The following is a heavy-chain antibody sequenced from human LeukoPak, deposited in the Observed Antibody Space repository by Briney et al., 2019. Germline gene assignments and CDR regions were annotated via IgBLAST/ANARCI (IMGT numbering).Heavy chain of an antibody. D-gene: IGHD3-16*01. V-gene: IGHV1-18*01. CDR2: ISAYNGNT. J-gene: IGHJ5*02. CDR1: GYTFTSYG. Sequence: ASVKVSCKASGYTFTSYGISWVRQAPGQGLEWMGWISAYNGNTNYAQKLQGRVTMTTDTSTSTAYMELRSLRSDDTAVYYCARVGFPWGASNWFDPWGQGTLVTVSS. CDR3: ARVGFPWGASNWFDP.